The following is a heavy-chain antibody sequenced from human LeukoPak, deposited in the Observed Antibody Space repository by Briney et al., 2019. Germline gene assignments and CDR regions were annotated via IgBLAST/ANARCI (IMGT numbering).Heavy chain of an antibody. CDR3: ARDIRYYYGMDV. CDR1: GGSFSGYY. J-gene: IGHJ6*02. D-gene: IGHD2-15*01. CDR2: INHSGST. V-gene: IGHV4-34*01. Sequence: SETLSLTCAVYGGSFSGYYWSWIRQPPGKGLEWIGEINHSGSTNYNPSLKSRVTISVDTSKNQFSLKLSSVTAADTAVYYCARDIRYYYGMDVWGQGTTVTVSS.